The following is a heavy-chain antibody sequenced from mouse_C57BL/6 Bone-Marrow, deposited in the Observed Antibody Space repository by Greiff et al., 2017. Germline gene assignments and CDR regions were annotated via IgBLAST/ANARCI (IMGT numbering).Heavy chain of an antibody. CDR1: GYAFTNYL. J-gene: IGHJ1*03. D-gene: IGHD1-1*01. CDR3: ARHYYGSSYWYFDV. Sequence: QVQLQQSGAELVRPGTSVKVSCKASGYAFTNYLIEWVKQRPGQGLEWIGVINPGSGGTTYNEKFKGKATLTADKSSSTAYMQLSSLTSEDSAVYFCARHYYGSSYWYFDVWGTGTTVTVSS. V-gene: IGHV1-54*01. CDR2: INPGSGGT.